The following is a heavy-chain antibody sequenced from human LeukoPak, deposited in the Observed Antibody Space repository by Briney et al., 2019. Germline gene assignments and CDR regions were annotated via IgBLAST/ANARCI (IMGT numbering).Heavy chain of an antibody. Sequence: GRSLRLSCAASGFTFSSYAMHWVRQAPGKGLEWVAVISYDGSNKYYADSVKGRFTISRDNSKNTLYLQMNSLRAEDTAVYYCARDILLSYYFDYWAQGTLVTVSS. CDR1: GFTFSSYA. CDR3: ARDILLSYYFDY. D-gene: IGHD2/OR15-2a*01. J-gene: IGHJ4*02. V-gene: IGHV3-30-3*01. CDR2: ISYDGSNK.